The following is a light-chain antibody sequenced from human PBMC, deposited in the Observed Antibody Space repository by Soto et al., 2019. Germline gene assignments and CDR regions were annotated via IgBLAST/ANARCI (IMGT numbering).Light chain of an antibody. Sequence: ETVLTQSPGTLSLSPGERATLSCRASQGVANQLAWYQQKPGQTPRLLIFDSSKRATGVPGRFSGSQSGTDFTLIISSLEPEDFALYYCQQRANWPPGFGQGTRLEIK. V-gene: IGKV3-11*01. J-gene: IGKJ5*01. CDR3: QQRANWPPG. CDR1: QGVANQ. CDR2: DSS.